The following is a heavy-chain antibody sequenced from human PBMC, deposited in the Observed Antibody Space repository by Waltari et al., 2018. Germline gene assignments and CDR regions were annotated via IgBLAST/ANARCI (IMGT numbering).Heavy chain of an antibody. J-gene: IGHJ5*02. Sequence: EVQLVESGGGLVQPGGSLRLSCAASGFTFSSYWIPWVRHAPGKGLVWVARTEGDGSSTSYADSVKGRFTLSRDNAKNTLYLQMNSLRVEDTAVYYCVRATLVGASTRAGLDPWGQGTLVTVSS. CDR2: TEGDGSST. D-gene: IGHD1-26*01. CDR1: GFTFSSYW. V-gene: IGHV3-74*01. CDR3: VRATLVGASTRAGLDP.